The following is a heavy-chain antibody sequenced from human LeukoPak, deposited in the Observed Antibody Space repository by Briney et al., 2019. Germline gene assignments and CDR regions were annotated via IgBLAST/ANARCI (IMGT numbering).Heavy chain of an antibody. CDR3: ARGIGSTVFFDH. D-gene: IGHD4-11*01. CDR2: MYSGGNT. CDR1: GITVSSNY. V-gene: IGHV3-53*01. Sequence: GGPLRLSCAASGITVSSNYMSWVRQAPGKGLEWVSVMYSGGNTYYADSVKGRFTISRDKSKNTLYLQMNSLRAEDTAVYYCARGIGSTVFFDHWGQGTLVTVSS. J-gene: IGHJ4*02.